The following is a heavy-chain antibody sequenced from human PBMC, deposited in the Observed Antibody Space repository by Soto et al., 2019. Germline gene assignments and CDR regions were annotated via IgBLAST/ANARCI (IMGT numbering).Heavy chain of an antibody. J-gene: IGHJ3*02. D-gene: IGHD6-19*01. CDR3: AREGYNSGRDPLDI. V-gene: IGHV1-69*01. CDR1: GGTFSSYG. CDR2: ISPMVGMG. Sequence: QVQLVQSGAEEKKPGSSVRVSCKAPGGTFSSYGISWVRQAPGQGLEWMGGISPMVGMGNYAERFQGRVTITADESTSTAHMELRSLTSEDTATYYCAREGYNSGRDPLDIWGQGTMVTVSS.